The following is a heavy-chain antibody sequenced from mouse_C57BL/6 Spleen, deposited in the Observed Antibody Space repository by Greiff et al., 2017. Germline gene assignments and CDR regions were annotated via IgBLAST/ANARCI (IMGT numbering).Heavy chain of an antibody. V-gene: IGHV1-22*01. Sequence: EVHLVESGPELVKPGASVKMSCKASGYTFTDYNMHWVKQSHGQSLEWIGYINPNNGGTSYNPKFQGKATLTVNKSSSTAYMELSSLTSEDSAVYYCGRGDLYDHYAMDYGGQGTSVTVSS. J-gene: IGHJ4*01. CDR3: GRGDLYDHYAMDY. CDR2: INPNNGGT. D-gene: IGHD2-12*01. CDR1: GYTFTDYN.